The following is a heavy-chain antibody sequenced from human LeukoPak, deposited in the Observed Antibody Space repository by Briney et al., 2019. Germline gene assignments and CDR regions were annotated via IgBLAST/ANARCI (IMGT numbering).Heavy chain of an antibody. J-gene: IGHJ6*02. D-gene: IGHD5-18*01. CDR1: GFPLSSYS. V-gene: IGHV3-7*01. CDR2: IKQDGSDK. CDR3: ARDRWIQLWSGGDYNYYGMDV. Sequence: GGSLRLSCAASGFPLSSYSMTWVRQAPGKGLEWVACIKQDGSDKYYVDSLKGRFTISRDNAKSSLYLQMNSLRAEDTAVYYCARDRWIQLWSGGDYNYYGMDVWGQGTTVTVSS.